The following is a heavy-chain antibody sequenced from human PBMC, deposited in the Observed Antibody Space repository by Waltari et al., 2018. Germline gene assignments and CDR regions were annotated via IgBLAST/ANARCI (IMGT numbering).Heavy chain of an antibody. V-gene: IGHV3-23*01. CDR2: GSSNGEDA. J-gene: IGHJ4*02. D-gene: IGHD6-25*01. CDR3: AIAVWAAAPGTFVYDY. Sequence: EVRLLESGGSLVRPGGSLRVSCPASGFDFSNYAMTWVRQAPGKGLEVVSIGSSNGEDALYAPSVKGRFTITRDNSKNTVFLQLDRLRVDDTAIYYCAIAVWAAAPGTFVYDYWGQGTLVTVSS. CDR1: GFDFSNYA.